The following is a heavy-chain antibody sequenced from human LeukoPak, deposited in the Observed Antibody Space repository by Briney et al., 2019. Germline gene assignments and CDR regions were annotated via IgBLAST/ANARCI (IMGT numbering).Heavy chain of an antibody. D-gene: IGHD3-10*01. V-gene: IGHV4-34*01. CDR3: AIFRLGSGSYHYYFDY. CDR1: GGSFSGYY. Sequence: SETLSLTCAVYGGSFSGYYWSWIRQPPGKGLEWIGEINHSGSTNYNPPLKSRVTISVDTSKNQFSLKLSSVTAADRAVYYCAIFRLGSGSYHYYFDYWGQGTLVTVSS. J-gene: IGHJ4*02. CDR2: INHSGST.